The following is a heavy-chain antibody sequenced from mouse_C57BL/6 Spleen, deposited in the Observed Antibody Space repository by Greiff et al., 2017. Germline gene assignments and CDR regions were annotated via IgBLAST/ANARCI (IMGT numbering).Heavy chain of an antibody. V-gene: IGHV1-62-2*01. J-gene: IGHJ2*01. CDR2: FYPGSGSI. CDR3: ARHEEGNYFDY. CDR1: GYTFTEYT. Sequence: QVHVKQSGAVLVKPGASVKLSCKASGYTFTEYTIHWVKQRSGKGLGWIGWFYPGSGSIKYNEKFKDKATLTADNSSSTVYMELSRLTSEDTAVYFCARHEEGNYFDYWGQGTTLTVSS.